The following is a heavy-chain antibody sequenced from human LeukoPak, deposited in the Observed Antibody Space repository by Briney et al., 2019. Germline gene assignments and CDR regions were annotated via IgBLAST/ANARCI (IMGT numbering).Heavy chain of an antibody. CDR2: IYTSGST. V-gene: IGHV4-61*02. CDR3: ARDTRDYYLYNWFDP. Sequence: PSQTLSLTCTVSGGSISSGSYYWRWIRQPAGKGLEWLGRIYTSGSTNYNPSLKSRVTISVDTSKNQFSLKLSSVTAADTAVYYCARDTRDYYLYNWFDPWGQGTLVTVSS. D-gene: IGHD2-21*02. CDR1: GGSISSGSYY. J-gene: IGHJ5*02.